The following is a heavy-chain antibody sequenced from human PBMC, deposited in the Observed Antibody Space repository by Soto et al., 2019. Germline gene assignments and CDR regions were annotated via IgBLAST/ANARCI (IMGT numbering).Heavy chain of an antibody. J-gene: IGHJ4*02. D-gene: IGHD3-10*01. V-gene: IGHV3-30*04. CDR1: GFSFVRYA. Sequence: WGSLRLSCAASGFSFVRYAIRFFRHAPCKGLEWVAVISKDGSHKYYLDSVKGRFTISRDNSKNILYLQMNSLRDEDTAVYYCARSRSGAVADSFDFWGQGTLVTVSS. CDR2: ISKDGSHK. CDR3: ARSRSGAVADSFDF.